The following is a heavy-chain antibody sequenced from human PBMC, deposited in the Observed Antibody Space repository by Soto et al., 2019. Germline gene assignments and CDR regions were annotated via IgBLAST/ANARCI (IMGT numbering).Heavy chain of an antibody. CDR1: GFTFSNAW. J-gene: IGHJ6*03. V-gene: IGHV3-15*01. Sequence: GGSLRLSCAASGFTFSNAWMSWVRQAPGKGLEWVGRIKSKTDGGTTDYAAPVKGRFTISRDDSKNTLYLQMNSLKTEDTAVYYCTTGATGTTGGYYYYYYYMDVWGKGTTVTVSS. CDR2: IKSKTDGGTT. CDR3: TTGATGTTGGYYYYYYYMDV. D-gene: IGHD1-1*01.